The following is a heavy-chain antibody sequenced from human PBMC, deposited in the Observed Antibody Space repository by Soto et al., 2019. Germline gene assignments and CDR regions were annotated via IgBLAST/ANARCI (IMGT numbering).Heavy chain of an antibody. CDR3: TRDGSSGSTDAKYYYYMDV. CDR1: GFTFSSYS. D-gene: IGHD2-15*01. CDR2: ISSSGSNI. Sequence: EVQLVESGGGLVKPGGSLSLSCAASGFTFSSYSMNWVRQAPGKGLEWVSSISSSGSNIYYADSVKGRFTISRNNAKNSLYLQMNSLRVADTSVYYCTRDGSSGSTDAKYYYYMDVWGKGNTVTVSS. J-gene: IGHJ6*03. V-gene: IGHV3-21*01.